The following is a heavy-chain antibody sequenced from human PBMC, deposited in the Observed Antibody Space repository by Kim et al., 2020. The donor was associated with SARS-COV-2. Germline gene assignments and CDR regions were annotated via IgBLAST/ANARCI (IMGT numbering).Heavy chain of an antibody. CDR2: TYFRSKWYN. V-gene: IGHV6-1*01. J-gene: IGHJ6*03. CDR3: ARGLPRYMDV. CDR1: GDTVSSNSAT. Sequence: SQTLSLSCAISGDTVSSNSATWNWIRQSPSRGLEWLGRTYFRSKWYNDYAVSVKSRMTINLDTSKNQFSLQLNSVTPEDTAVYYCARGLPRYMDVWGKGTTVTVSS.